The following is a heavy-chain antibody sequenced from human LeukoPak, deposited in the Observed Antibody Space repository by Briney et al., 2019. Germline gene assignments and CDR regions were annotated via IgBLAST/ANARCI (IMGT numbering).Heavy chain of an antibody. CDR2: IRAYNCTT. V-gene: IGHV1-18*01. D-gene: IGHD3-22*01. CDR1: GYTFTSYG. J-gene: IGHJ4*02. CDR3: ARASDSSGSDFDY. Sequence: ASVKVSCKASGYTFTSYGISWVRQAPGPGLEWMGWIRAYNCTTNYAQKLQGRVTMTTVSSTRTAYLWLRSLRPDDTAVYYCARASDSSGSDFDYWGQGTLVSLSS.